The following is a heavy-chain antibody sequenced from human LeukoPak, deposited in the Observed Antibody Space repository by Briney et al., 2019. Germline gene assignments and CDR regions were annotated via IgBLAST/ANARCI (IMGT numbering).Heavy chain of an antibody. CDR3: ARRDHGDYGEEY. Sequence: GGSLRLSCVASGFTFSSYNMNWVRQAPGKGLEWVANIKQDGSEKYYVDSVKGRFTISRDNAKNSLSLQMNSLRAEDTAVYYCARRDHGDYGEEYWGQGTLVTVSS. D-gene: IGHD4-17*01. J-gene: IGHJ4*02. CDR2: IKQDGSEK. V-gene: IGHV3-7*01. CDR1: GFTFSSYN.